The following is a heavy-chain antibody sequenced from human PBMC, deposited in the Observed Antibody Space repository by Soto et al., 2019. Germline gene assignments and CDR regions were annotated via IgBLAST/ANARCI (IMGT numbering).Heavy chain of an antibody. V-gene: IGHV4-34*01. J-gene: IGHJ4*02. Sequence: PSETLSLTCAVYGGSFSGYYWIWIRQPPGKGLEWIGEINHSGSTNYNPSLKSRVTISVDTSKNQFSLKLSSVTAADTAVYYCARDYDFWSGLRYYFDYWGQGTLVTVSS. CDR1: GGSFSGYY. CDR3: ARDYDFWSGLRYYFDY. CDR2: INHSGST. D-gene: IGHD3-3*01.